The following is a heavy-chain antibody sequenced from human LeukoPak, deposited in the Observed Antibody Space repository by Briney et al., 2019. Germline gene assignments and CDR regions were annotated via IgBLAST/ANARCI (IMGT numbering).Heavy chain of an antibody. D-gene: IGHD2-2*02. CDR3: ARVHCSSTSCYTFDY. V-gene: IGHV2-5*01. J-gene: IGHJ4*02. CDR2: IDWNDDK. CDR1: GFSLSTSGVG. Sequence: SGPTLVNPTQTLTLTCTFSGFSLSTSGVGVGWIRQPPGKALEWLALIDWNDDKRYSPSLKSRLTITTDTSKNQVVLTMTNMDPVDTATYYCARVHCSSTSCYTFDYWGQGTLVTVSS.